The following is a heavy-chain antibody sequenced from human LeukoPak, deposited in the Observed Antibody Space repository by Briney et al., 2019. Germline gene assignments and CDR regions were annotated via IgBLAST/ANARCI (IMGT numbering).Heavy chain of an antibody. CDR2: ISSSSSFI. D-gene: IGHD2/OR15-2a*01. Sequence: GGSQRLSCAASGFTVSSYTMNWVRQAPGKGLEWVSSISSSSSFIYYADSVKGRFTISRDNAKNSLSLQMNTLRAEDTAVYYCARDVRVDFWGQGTLVTVSS. CDR3: ARDVRVDF. CDR1: GFTVSSYT. J-gene: IGHJ4*02. V-gene: IGHV3-21*01.